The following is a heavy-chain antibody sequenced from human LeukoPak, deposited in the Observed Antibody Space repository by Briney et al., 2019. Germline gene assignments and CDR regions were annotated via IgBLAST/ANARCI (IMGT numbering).Heavy chain of an antibody. CDR1: GFTFSNNA. Sequence: GGSLRLSCAASGFTFSNNAMSWVRQAPGKGLEWVSATSTSGGSAYYADSVKGRFTISRDNSKNTLYLQMDSLRAEDTAVYYCARHIPFDCWGQGTLVTVSS. D-gene: IGHD2-21*01. CDR3: ARHIPFDC. J-gene: IGHJ4*02. V-gene: IGHV3-23*01. CDR2: TSTSGGSA.